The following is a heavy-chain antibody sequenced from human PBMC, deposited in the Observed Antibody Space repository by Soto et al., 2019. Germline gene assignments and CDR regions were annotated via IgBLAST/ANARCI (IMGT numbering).Heavy chain of an antibody. J-gene: IGHJ5*02. CDR3: ARITDSSGYYYWFDP. Sequence: QVQLQESGPGLVKPSETLSLTCTVSGGSISSYYWGWIRQPPGKGLEWIGYIYYSGSTNYNPSLKSRVTISVDTSKNQFSLKLSSVTAADTAVYYCARITDSSGYYYWFDPWGQGTLVTVSS. CDR2: IYYSGST. V-gene: IGHV4-59*01. CDR1: GGSISSYY. D-gene: IGHD3-22*01.